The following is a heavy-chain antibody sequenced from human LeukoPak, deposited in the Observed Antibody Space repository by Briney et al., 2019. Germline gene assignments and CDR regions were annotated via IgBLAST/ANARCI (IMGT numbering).Heavy chain of an antibody. Sequence: GESLRISCQGSGYSFTDYWIHWVRQMPEKGLEWMGRIDPSDSYTNYSPSFQGHVTLSADKSISTAYLQWSSLKASDTAMYYCARVGRYGGNSLGNYWGQGTLVTVSS. J-gene: IGHJ4*02. V-gene: IGHV5-10-1*01. D-gene: IGHD4-23*01. CDR1: GYSFTDYW. CDR2: IDPSDSYT. CDR3: ARVGRYGGNSLGNY.